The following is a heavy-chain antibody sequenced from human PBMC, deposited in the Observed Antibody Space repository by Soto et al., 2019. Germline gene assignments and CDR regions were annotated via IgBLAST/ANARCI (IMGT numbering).Heavy chain of an antibody. J-gene: IGHJ5*02. D-gene: IGHD3-10*01. CDR3: AKIGSVRAVLDP. V-gene: IGHV3-7*03. Sequence: GGSLRLSCETSGFRFSLYSMNWVRQAPGKGLGWVAYIKQDGSEKSYVDSVKGRFSISRDNTKNTVYLQMNSLRAEDTAVYYCAKIGSVRAVLDPWGQGALVTVSS. CDR1: GFRFSLYS. CDR2: IKQDGSEK.